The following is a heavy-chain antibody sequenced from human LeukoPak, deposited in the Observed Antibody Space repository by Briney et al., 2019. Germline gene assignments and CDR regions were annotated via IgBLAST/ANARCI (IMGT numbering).Heavy chain of an antibody. CDR2: IYYSGST. CDR3: ATIHTTVQHLDY. J-gene: IGHJ4*02. D-gene: IGHD4-11*01. V-gene: IGHV4-39*01. CDR1: GGSISSSSYY. Sequence: PSETLSLTCTVSGGSISSSSYYWGWIRQPPGKGLEWIGSIYYSGSTYYNPSLKSRVTISVDTSKNQFSLKLSSVTAADTAVYYGATIHTTVQHLDYWGQGTLVTVSS.